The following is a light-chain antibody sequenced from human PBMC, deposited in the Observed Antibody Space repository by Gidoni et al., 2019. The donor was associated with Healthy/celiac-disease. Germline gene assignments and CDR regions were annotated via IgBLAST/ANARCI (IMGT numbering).Light chain of an antibody. CDR2: WAS. V-gene: IGKV4-1*01. Sequence: IVMTQSPDSLTLSLGERASINCKSSQTILYNSNNKNYLAWYQQKPGQPPRLLIYWASTRESGVPDRFSGSGSGTDFTLTISSLQAEEVAVYYCQQYFTSPWTFGQGTKVEIK. CDR1: QTILYNSNNKNY. J-gene: IGKJ1*01. CDR3: QQYFTSPWT.